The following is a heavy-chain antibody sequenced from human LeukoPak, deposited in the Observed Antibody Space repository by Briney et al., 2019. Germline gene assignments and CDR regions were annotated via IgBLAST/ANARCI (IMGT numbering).Heavy chain of an antibody. Sequence: GGSLRLSCTASGFTFGDYAMSWFRQAPGKGLEWVGFIRSKAYGGTTEYAASVKGRFTISRDDSKSIAYLQMNSLKTEDTAVYYCAKDPGYCSSTSCPSFGYWGQGTLVTVSS. CDR1: GFTFGDYA. J-gene: IGHJ4*02. V-gene: IGHV3-49*03. CDR2: IRSKAYGGTT. D-gene: IGHD2-2*01. CDR3: AKDPGYCSSTSCPSFGY.